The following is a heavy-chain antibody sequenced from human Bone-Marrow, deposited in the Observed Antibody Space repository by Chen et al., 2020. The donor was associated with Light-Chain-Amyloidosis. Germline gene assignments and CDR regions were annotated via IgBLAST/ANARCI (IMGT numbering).Heavy chain of an antibody. V-gene: IGHV5-51*01. CDR2: IYPDDSES. CDR1: GYTFPNYW. CDR3: ARRGDGYNFDY. D-gene: IGHD5-12*01. Sequence: EVQLEQSGPEVKKPGESLKISCKGSGYTFPNYWIGWVRQMPGKGLEWMGVIYPDDSESSYSPSFEVQVTISADQSITTAYLQWRSLKASDTAMYYCARRGDGYNFDYWGQGTLVTVSS. J-gene: IGHJ4*02.